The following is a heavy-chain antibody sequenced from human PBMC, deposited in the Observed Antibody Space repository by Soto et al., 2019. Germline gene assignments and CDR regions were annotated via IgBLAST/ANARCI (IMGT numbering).Heavy chain of an antibody. Sequence: QVQVVESGGGVVKPGTSLRLSCAASGFTFSNFGMHWVRQAPGKGLEWVAVIWHDGKNKYYADSVEGRFTISRDNSKNNLNLQMHSLRAYDTAVYYCARDPGKDAAIDYWGQGTLVIVSS. CDR1: GFTFSNFG. D-gene: IGHD6-25*01. V-gene: IGHV3-33*01. CDR3: ARDPGKDAAIDY. J-gene: IGHJ4*02. CDR2: IWHDGKNK.